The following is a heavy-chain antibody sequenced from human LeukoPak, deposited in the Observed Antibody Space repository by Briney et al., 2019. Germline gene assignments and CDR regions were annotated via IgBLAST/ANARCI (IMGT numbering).Heavy chain of an antibody. V-gene: IGHV4-34*01. CDR2: INQSGST. CDR1: GGSFSGYY. D-gene: IGHD2-15*01. J-gene: IGHJ5*02. CDR3: ARGSSGGSCYSRVHAGWFDP. Sequence: SETLSLTCAVYGGSFSGYYWSWIRQPPGKGLEWIGEINQSGSTNYNPSLKSRVTISVDTSKNQFSLKLSSVTAADTAVYYCARGSSGGSCYSRVHAGWFDPWGQGTLVTVSS.